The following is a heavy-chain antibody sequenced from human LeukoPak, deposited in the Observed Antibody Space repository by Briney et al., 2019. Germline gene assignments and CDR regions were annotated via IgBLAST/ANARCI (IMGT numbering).Heavy chain of an antibody. CDR1: GYTFTSYG. Sequence: GASVKVSCKASGYTFTSYGISWVRQAPGQGLEWMGWISAYNGNTNYAQKLQGRVTMTTDTSTSTAYMELRSLRSDDTAVYYCARDRTFSSGWLYGMDVWGQGTTVTVSS. CDR3: ARDRTFSSGWLYGMDV. J-gene: IGHJ6*02. V-gene: IGHV1-18*01. D-gene: IGHD6-19*01. CDR2: ISAYNGNT.